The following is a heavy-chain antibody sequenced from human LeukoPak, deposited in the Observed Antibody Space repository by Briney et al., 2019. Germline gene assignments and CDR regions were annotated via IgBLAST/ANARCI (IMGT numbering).Heavy chain of an antibody. CDR1: GFTFSSYS. J-gene: IGHJ4*02. Sequence: GGSLRLSCAASGFTFSSYSMNWVRQAPGKGLEWVSSISSSSSYIYYADSVKGRFTISRDNAKNSLYLQMNSLRAEDTAVYYCARVGAAAGLYLDYXGXGTLVTVSS. CDR2: ISSSSSYI. V-gene: IGHV3-21*01. CDR3: ARVGAAAGLYLDY. D-gene: IGHD6-13*01.